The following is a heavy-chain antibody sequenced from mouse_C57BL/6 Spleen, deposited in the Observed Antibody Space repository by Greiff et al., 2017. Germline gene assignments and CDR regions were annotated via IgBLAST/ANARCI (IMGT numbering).Heavy chain of an antibody. CDR2: ISSGSSTI. V-gene: IGHV5-17*01. CDR3: ARENYYGSRDWYFDV. CDR1: GFTFSDYG. Sequence: EVKVVESGGGLVKPGGSLKLSCAASGFTFSDYGMHWVRQAPEKGLEWVAYISSGSSTIYYADTVKGRFTISRDNAKNTLFLQMTSLRSEDTAMYYCARENYYGSRDWYFDVWGTGTTVTVSS. J-gene: IGHJ1*03. D-gene: IGHD1-1*01.